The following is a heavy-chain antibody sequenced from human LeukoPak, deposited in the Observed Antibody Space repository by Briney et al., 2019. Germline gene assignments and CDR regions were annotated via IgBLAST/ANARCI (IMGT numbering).Heavy chain of an antibody. CDR3: AGGSWGSSSGLYDDY. CDR2: ISSSGSTI. D-gene: IGHD6-6*01. V-gene: IGHV3-11*01. Sequence: GGSLRLSCAASGFTFSDYYMSWIRQAPGKGLEWVSYISSSGSTIYYANSVKGRFTISRDNAKNSLYLQMNSLRAEDTAVYYCAGGSWGSSSGLYDDYWGQGTLVTVSS. J-gene: IGHJ4*02. CDR1: GFTFSDYY.